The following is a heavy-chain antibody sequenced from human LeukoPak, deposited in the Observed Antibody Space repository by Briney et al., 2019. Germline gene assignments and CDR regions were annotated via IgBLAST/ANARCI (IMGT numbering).Heavy chain of an antibody. D-gene: IGHD1-26*01. CDR2: ITSSSTYI. J-gene: IGHJ6*03. V-gene: IGHV3-21*01. Sequence: GGSLRLSCAASGFTFNNYNMNWVRQAPGKALEWVSSITSSSTYIFYADSVKGRLTISRDNAKNSLYLQMNSLGPEDTALYYCARDPYSGNYGNYYYYMDVWGKGTTVTISS. CDR1: GFTFNNYN. CDR3: ARDPYSGNYGNYYYYMDV.